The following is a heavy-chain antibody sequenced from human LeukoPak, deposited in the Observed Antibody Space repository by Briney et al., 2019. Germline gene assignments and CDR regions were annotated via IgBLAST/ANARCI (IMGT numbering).Heavy chain of an antibody. CDR2: ISSSSSYV. J-gene: IGHJ4*02. CDR1: GFTFSSYS. CDR3: AREGGDYEFDY. V-gene: IGHV3-21*01. Sequence: GGSLRLSCAASGFTFSSYSMNWVRQAPGKGLEWVSSISSSSSYVYYADSVKGRFTISRDNAKNSLYLQMNSLRAEDTAVYYCAREGGDYEFDYWGQGTLVTVSS. D-gene: IGHD4-17*01.